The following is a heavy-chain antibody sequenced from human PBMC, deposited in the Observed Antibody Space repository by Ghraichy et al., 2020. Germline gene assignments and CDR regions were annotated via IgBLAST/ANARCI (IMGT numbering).Heavy chain of an antibody. D-gene: IGHD3-22*01. V-gene: IGHV1-69*13. J-gene: IGHJ3*02. CDR1: GGTFSSYA. Sequence: SVKVSCKASGGTFSSYAISWVRQAPGQGLEWMGGIIPIFGTANYAQKFQGRVTITADESTSTAYMELSSLRSEDTAVYYCAREGRDYYDSSGYWTPDAFDIWGQGTMVTVSS. CDR3: AREGRDYYDSSGYWTPDAFDI. CDR2: IIPIFGTA.